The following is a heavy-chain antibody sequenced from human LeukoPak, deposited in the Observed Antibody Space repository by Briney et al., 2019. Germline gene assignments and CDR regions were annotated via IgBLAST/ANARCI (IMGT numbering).Heavy chain of an antibody. CDR3: ARASLYCGGDCYGL. Sequence: GGSLRLSRVASGFTFYTYWMSWVRQAPGKGLEWVANIKEDGSERYYVDSVKGRFTISRDNAKNSLYLQMNSLRAEDTAVYYCARASLYCGGDCYGLWGQGTMVTVSS. J-gene: IGHJ3*01. CDR1: GFTFYTYW. CDR2: IKEDGSER. V-gene: IGHV3-7*01. D-gene: IGHD2-21*02.